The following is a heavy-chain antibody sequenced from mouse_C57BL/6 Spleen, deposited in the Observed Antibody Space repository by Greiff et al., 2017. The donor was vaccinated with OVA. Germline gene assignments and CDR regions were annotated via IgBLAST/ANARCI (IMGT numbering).Heavy chain of an antibody. CDR1: GYTFTSYG. Sequence: VKLQESGAELARPGASVKLSCKASGYTFTSYGISWVKQRTGQGLEWIGEIYPRSGNTYYNEKFKGKATLTADKSSSTAYMELRSLTSEDSAVYFCALSGGVNYYGSSPYAMDYWGQGTSVTVSS. V-gene: IGHV1-81*01. CDR3: ALSGGVNYYGSSPYAMDY. D-gene: IGHD1-1*01. J-gene: IGHJ4*01. CDR2: IYPRSGNT.